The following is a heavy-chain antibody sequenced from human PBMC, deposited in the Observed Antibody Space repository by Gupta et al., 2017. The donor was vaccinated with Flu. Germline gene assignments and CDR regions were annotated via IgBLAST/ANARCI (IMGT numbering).Heavy chain of an antibody. V-gene: IGHV6-1*01. D-gene: IGHD3-22*01. CDR3: ARGRDSAFDI. J-gene: IGHJ3*02. CDR1: GDSLFSNNVA. Sequence: QVQLQQSGPGLVKPSQTLSLTCFITGDSLFSNNVAWNWIRQSPSRGLEWLGRTYYMSKWHNDYAVSVKSRITINPDTSKNQFSLQLNSMTPDDTAVYYCARGRDSAFDIWGQGTMVTVSS. CDR2: TYYMSKWHN.